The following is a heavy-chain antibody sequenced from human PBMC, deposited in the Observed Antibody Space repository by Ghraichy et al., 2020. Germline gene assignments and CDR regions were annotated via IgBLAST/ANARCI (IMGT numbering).Heavy chain of an antibody. Sequence: SETLSLTCAVYGGSFSGYYWSWIRQPPGKGLEWIGEINHSGSTNYNPSLKSRVTISVDTSKNQFSLKLSSVTAADTAVYYCARGRGSSSWYAFDIWGQGTMVTVSS. V-gene: IGHV4-34*01. D-gene: IGHD6-13*01. J-gene: IGHJ3*02. CDR2: INHSGST. CDR3: ARGRGSSSWYAFDI. CDR1: GGSFSGYY.